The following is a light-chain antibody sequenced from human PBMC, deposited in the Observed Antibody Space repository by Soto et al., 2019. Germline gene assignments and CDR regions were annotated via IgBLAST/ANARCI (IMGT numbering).Light chain of an antibody. J-gene: IGLJ1*01. CDR2: EVS. CDR1: SSDVGGYNY. Sequence: QYALTQPASVSGSPGQSITISCTGTSSDVGGYNYVSWYQQHPGKAPNLMIYEVSNRPSGVSNRFSGSKSGNTASLTISGLQAEDEADYYCSSYTSSSTPYVFGTGTKLTVL. CDR3: SSYTSSSTPYV. V-gene: IGLV2-14*01.